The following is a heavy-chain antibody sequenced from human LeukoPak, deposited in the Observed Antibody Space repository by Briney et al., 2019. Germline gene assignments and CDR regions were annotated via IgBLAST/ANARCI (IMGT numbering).Heavy chain of an antibody. CDR1: GGSISSSSYY. CDR3: ARDGMGYDAFDI. Sequence: SETLSLTCTVSGGSISSSSYYWGWIRQHPGKGLEWIGYIYYSGSTYYNPSLKSRVTISVDTSKNQFSLKLSSVTAADTAVYYCARDGMGYDAFDIWGQGTMVTVSS. CDR2: IYYSGST. D-gene: IGHD1-14*01. J-gene: IGHJ3*02. V-gene: IGHV4-31*03.